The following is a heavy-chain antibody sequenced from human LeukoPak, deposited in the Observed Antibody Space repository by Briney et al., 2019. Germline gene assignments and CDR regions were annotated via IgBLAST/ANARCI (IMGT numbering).Heavy chain of an antibody. CDR3: ARGRVYGSGSYSLALS. CDR1: GGSFSGYY. Sequence: PSETLSLTCAVSGGSFSGYYWGWIRQPPGKGLEWIGEINHSGSTNYNPSLKSRVTISVDTSKKQFSLKLSFVTAADTAVYYCARGRVYGSGSYSLALSWGQGTLVTVSS. J-gene: IGHJ4*02. CDR2: INHSGST. D-gene: IGHD3-10*01. V-gene: IGHV4-34*01.